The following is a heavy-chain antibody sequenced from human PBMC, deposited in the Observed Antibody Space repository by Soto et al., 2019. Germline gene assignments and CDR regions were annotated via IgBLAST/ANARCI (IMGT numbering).Heavy chain of an antibody. CDR2: ISGTGSGT. CDR3: AKWATTNYYYYYYGMDV. CDR1: GISFSSYV. D-gene: IGHD4-17*01. Sequence: GSLRLSCAASGISFSSYVMSWVRQAPGRGLEWVSAISGTGSGTYSADSVKGRFTISRDNSKNTLFLQMNSLRAEDTAVYYCAKWATTNYYYYYYGMDVWGRGTTVTVSS. J-gene: IGHJ6*02. V-gene: IGHV3-23*01.